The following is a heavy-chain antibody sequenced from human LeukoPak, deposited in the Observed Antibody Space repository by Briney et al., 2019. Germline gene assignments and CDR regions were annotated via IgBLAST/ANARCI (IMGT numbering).Heavy chain of an antibody. CDR2: IIPIFGTA. Sequence: GASVKVSCKASGGTFSSYAISWVRQAPGQGLEWMGGIIPIFGTANYAQKFQGRVTITADESTSTAYMELSSLRSEDTAVYYCARGGYSSSWYNVHYYFDYWGQGTLVTVSS. J-gene: IGHJ4*02. D-gene: IGHD6-13*01. CDR1: GGTFSSYA. V-gene: IGHV1-69*13. CDR3: ARGGYSSSWYNVHYYFDY.